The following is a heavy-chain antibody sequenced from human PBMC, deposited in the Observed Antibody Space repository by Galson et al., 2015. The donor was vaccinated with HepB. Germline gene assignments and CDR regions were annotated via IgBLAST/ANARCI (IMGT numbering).Heavy chain of an antibody. J-gene: IGHJ6*02. CDR3: ARDDIFTGWSSVSHFYGMDV. CDR1: GFTVSSND. D-gene: IGHD3-9*01. CDR2: IYNVGIT. Sequence: SLRLSCASSGFTVSSNDMTWVRQAPGKGLEWIAVIYNVGITYYADSVKGRFTISRDKSKNTLHLEMNTLRAEDTGVYYCARDDIFTGWSSVSHFYGMDVWGQGTTVTVSS. V-gene: IGHV3-66*01.